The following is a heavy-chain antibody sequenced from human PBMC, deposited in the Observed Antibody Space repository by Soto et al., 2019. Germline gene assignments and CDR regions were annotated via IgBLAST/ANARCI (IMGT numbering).Heavy chain of an antibody. CDR1: GDTFSSYA. V-gene: IGHV1-69*13. D-gene: IGHD3-10*02. Sequence: SVKVSCKXSGDTFSSYAISWVRQAPGKGLEWMGKIIPTFGRTNYAQKFQGRLTISADDSTSTAYMELSSLLSEDTAVYYCARDPLSSFAMDVWGQGTTVTVSS. CDR3: ARDPLSSFAMDV. CDR2: IIPTFGRT. J-gene: IGHJ6*02.